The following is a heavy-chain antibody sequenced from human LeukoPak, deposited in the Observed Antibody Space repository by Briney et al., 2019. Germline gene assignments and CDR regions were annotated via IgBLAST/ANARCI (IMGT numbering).Heavy chain of an antibody. V-gene: IGHV1-18*01. J-gene: IGHJ5*02. CDR3: ARDVGVTRFDP. CDR2: IDANSGNT. Sequence: ASVKVSCKASGSTFSNYGFSWVRQAPGQGLEWMGWIDANSGNTDYAQNFQGRVTLTTDTSTNVAYMELRSLTSDDTAVYYCARDVGVTRFDPWGQGTLVTVSS. D-gene: IGHD3-22*01. CDR1: GSTFSNYG.